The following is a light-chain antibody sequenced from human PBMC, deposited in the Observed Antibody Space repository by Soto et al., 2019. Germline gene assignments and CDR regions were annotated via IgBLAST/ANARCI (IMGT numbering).Light chain of an antibody. Sequence: QSVLSQPPSASGTPGQSVTISCSGSNSNIGSNTVNWYQQLPGTAPKLLIYSNNQRPSGVPDRFSGSKSGTSASLAISGLQSEDEADYYCAAWDDSLNGYVFGTGTKVTVL. CDR1: NSNIGSNT. V-gene: IGLV1-44*01. CDR3: AAWDDSLNGYV. J-gene: IGLJ1*01. CDR2: SNN.